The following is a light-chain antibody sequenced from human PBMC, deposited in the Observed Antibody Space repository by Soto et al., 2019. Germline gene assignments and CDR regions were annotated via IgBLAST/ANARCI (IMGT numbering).Light chain of an antibody. J-gene: IGKJ4*01. CDR1: QSVSRRY. CDR2: DVS. CDR3: QYQGS. Sequence: IVLTQSPDTLSLSPGQRATLSCRASQSVSRRYLAWYQQKPGQAPILLIYDVSERASDIPDRFSGSGSGTDFTHTINRLVPEDVAVYYCQYQGSFGGGTKVEIK. V-gene: IGKV3-20*01.